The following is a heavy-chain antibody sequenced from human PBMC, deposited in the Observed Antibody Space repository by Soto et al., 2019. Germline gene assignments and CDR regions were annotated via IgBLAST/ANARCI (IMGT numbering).Heavy chain of an antibody. J-gene: IGHJ4*02. Sequence: EVQLVESGGGLVQPGRSLRLSCAASGFTFDDYAMHWVRQAPWKGLEWVSGISWNSGSIGYADSVKGRFTISRDNAKNSLYLQMNSLRAEDTALYYCAKDRQLWLRGIFDYWGQGTLVTVSS. D-gene: IGHD5-18*01. CDR2: ISWNSGSI. V-gene: IGHV3-9*01. CDR1: GFTFDDYA. CDR3: AKDRQLWLRGIFDY.